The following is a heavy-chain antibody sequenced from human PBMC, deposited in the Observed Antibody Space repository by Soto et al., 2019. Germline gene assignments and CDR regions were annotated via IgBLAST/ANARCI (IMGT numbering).Heavy chain of an antibody. J-gene: IGHJ3*02. D-gene: IGHD6-6*01. Sequence: PGWSLKLSCAVSGFNVTNTYMSWVRQAPGKGLEWVSVIYRGFSAFYADSVKGRFTVSRDDSKNTVSLQMNSLRAEDTAVYYCARDRSDSSRDDSFDIWGQGTMVTVSS. CDR2: IYRGFSA. CDR1: GFNVTNTY. CDR3: ARDRSDSSRDDSFDI. V-gene: IGHV3-53*01.